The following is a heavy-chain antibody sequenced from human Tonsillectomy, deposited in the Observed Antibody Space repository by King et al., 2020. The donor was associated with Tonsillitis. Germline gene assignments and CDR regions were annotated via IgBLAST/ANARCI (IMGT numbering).Heavy chain of an antibody. J-gene: IGHJ4*02. Sequence: VQLVESGGGLVQPGGSLRLSCAASGFTFSSYSINWVRQAPGKGLEWVSYISSSSGTIYYADSVKGRFTISRDNAKNSLYLQMNSLRAEDTAVYYCATELILRYWGQGTLVTVSS. V-gene: IGHV3-48*01. CDR1: GFTFSSYS. CDR3: ATELILRY. CDR2: ISSSSGTI. D-gene: IGHD2-21*02.